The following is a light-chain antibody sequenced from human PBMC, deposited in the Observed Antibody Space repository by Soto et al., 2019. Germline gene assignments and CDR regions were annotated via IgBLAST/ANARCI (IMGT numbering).Light chain of an antibody. CDR2: TTS. V-gene: IGKV1-12*01. Sequence: DIQMTQSPSSVSASVGDRVTITCRASQDIDSRLAWYQHKPGTAPKLLIYTTSRLQSGVPSRFSGSRSGTDFTLPISSLQPEDFATYYCHQAKSSAWTFGQGTKVEIK. J-gene: IGKJ1*01. CDR1: QDIDSR. CDR3: HQAKSSAWT.